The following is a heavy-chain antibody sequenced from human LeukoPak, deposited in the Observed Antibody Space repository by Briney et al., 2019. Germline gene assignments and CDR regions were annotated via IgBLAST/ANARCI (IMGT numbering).Heavy chain of an antibody. CDR1: GGSFSGYY. Sequence: SETLSLTCAVYGGSFSGYYWSWIRQPPGKGLEWIGEINHSGSTNYNPSLKSRVTISVDTSKNQFSLKLTSVTAADTAVYYCAGSGSYYRGSDYWGQGTLVTVSS. D-gene: IGHD3-10*01. CDR3: AGSGSYYRGSDY. V-gene: IGHV4-34*01. CDR2: INHSGST. J-gene: IGHJ4*02.